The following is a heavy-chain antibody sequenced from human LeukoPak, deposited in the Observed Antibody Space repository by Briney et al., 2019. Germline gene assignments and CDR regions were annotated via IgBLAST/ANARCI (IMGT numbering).Heavy chain of an antibody. V-gene: IGHV1-8*01. Sequence: GASVKVSCKASGYTFTRYDIHWVRQATGQGLEWMGWMNHNSGNTGYAQKFQGRVTMTRNTSISTAYMELSRLRSEDTAMYYCARTRGYSGYGLDYWGQGTLVTVSS. D-gene: IGHD5-12*01. CDR3: ARTRGYSGYGLDY. J-gene: IGHJ4*02. CDR1: GYTFTRYD. CDR2: MNHNSGNT.